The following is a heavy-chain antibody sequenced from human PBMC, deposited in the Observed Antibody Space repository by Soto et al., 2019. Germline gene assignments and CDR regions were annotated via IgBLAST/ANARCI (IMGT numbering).Heavy chain of an antibody. D-gene: IGHD5-12*01. J-gene: IGHJ2*01. CDR2: LLPIFGTV. CDR1: GGTFSNYP. V-gene: IGHV1-69*12. Sequence: QVQLVQSGAEVKKTGSSVKVSCKASGGTFSNYPISWVRQSPGQGLEWMGGLLPIFGTVNYAQKFQGRVTITADESTSTAYMELSSLRSEDTAVYYCARGNHRWLQLWYFDLWGRGTLVTVSS. CDR3: ARGNHRWLQLWYFDL.